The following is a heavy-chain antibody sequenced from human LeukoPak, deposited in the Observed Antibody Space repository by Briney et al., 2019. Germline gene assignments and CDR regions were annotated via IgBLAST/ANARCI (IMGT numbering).Heavy chain of an antibody. CDR1: GFTFSSYG. V-gene: IGHV3-73*01. Sequence: PGGSLRLSCAASGFTFSSYGMHWVRQASGKGLEWVGRIRSKANSYATAYAASVKGRFTISRDDSKNTAYLQMNSLKTEDTAVYYCTRRGIAAHVPDVWGQGTTVTVSS. J-gene: IGHJ6*02. D-gene: IGHD6-13*01. CDR3: TRRGIAAHVPDV. CDR2: IRSKANSYAT.